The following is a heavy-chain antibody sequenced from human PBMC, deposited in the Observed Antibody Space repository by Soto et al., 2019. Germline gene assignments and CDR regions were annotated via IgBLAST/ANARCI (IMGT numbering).Heavy chain of an antibody. V-gene: IGHV3-23*01. CDR3: TRERWDYGDPKWYFDL. CDR2: ISGSGGST. Sequence: GGSLRLSCAASGFTFSSYAMSWVRQAPGKGLEWVSAISGSGGSTYYADTVKGRFTISRDNSKNTLYLQMNSLRAEDTAVYYCTRERWDYGDPKWYFDLWGRGTLVTVSS. D-gene: IGHD4-17*01. J-gene: IGHJ2*01. CDR1: GFTFSSYA.